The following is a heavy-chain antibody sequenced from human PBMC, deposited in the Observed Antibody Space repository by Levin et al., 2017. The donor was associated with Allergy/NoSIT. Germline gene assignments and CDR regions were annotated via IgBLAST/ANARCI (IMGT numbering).Heavy chain of an antibody. CDR3: ARQGTGYSSSDY. CDR1: GGSISGYY. D-gene: IGHD6-19*01. J-gene: IGHJ4*02. CDR2: IYSAGDT. V-gene: IGHV4-59*01. Sequence: MSSETLSLTCTVSGGSISGYYWTWIRQPPGEGLEWIGYIYSAGDTIYNPSLKSRVTISLDTSKNQVSLRLNSVTAADTAVYYCARQGTGYSSSDYWGQGTLVTVSS.